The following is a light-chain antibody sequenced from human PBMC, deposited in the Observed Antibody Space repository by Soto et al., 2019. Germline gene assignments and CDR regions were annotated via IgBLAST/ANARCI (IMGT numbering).Light chain of an antibody. J-gene: IGKJ1*01. CDR3: QQYNNWLSWT. CDR1: QSVSSN. CDR2: GAS. Sequence: EIVMTQSPATLSVSPGERATLSCRASQSVSSNLAWYQQKPGQAPRLLIYGASTRATGIPARFSGSGSGTXFTXXXXXLXXXXXXXXXCQQYNNWLSWTFGQGTKVEIK. V-gene: IGKV3-15*01.